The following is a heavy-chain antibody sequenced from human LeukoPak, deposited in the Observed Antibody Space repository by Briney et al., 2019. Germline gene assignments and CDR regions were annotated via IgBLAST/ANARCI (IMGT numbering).Heavy chain of an antibody. CDR2: ISAYNGNT. CDR1: GYTFTSYG. V-gene: IGHV1-18*01. J-gene: IGHJ5*02. D-gene: IGHD3-22*01. CDR3: ARSSPGTTMIHGDWFDP. Sequence: ASVKVSCKASGYTFTSYGISWVRQAPGQGLEWMGWISAYNGNTNYAQKLQGRVTMTTDTSTSTAYMELRSLRSDDTAVYYCARSSPGTTMIHGDWFDPWGQGTLVTVSS.